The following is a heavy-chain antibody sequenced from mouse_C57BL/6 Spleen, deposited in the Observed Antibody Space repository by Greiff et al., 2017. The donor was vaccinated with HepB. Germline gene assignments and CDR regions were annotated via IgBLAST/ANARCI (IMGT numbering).Heavy chain of an antibody. V-gene: IGHV5-17*01. J-gene: IGHJ3*01. CDR3: ATDEAWFAY. CDR2: ISSGSSTI. CDR1: GFTFSDYG. Sequence: DVMLVESGGGLVKPGGSLKLSCAASGFTFSDYGMHWVRQAPEKGLEWVAYISSGSSTIYYADTVKGRFTISRDNAKNTLFLQMPRLRSEDTAMYYCATDEAWFAYWGQGTLVTVSA.